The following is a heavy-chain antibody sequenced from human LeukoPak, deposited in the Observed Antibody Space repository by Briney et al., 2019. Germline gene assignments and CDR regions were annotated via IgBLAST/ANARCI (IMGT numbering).Heavy chain of an antibody. CDR1: GGSISSGDYY. D-gene: IGHD3-3*01. CDR2: IYYSGST. CDR3: ARAPLLRFFYYFDY. V-gene: IGHV4-30-4*08. Sequence: SETLSLTCTVSGGSISSGDYYWSWIRQPPGKGLEWIGYIYYSGSTYNNPPLIRRVPIPVDTSKNPFSLKLSSVTAADTAVYYCARAPLLRFFYYFDYWGQGTLVTVSS. J-gene: IGHJ4*02.